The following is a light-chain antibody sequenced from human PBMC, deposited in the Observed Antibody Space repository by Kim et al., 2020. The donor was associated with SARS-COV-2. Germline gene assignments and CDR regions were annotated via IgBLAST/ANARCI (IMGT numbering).Light chain of an antibody. Sequence: ASVGDSVTITCRASHDINIFLNWFQQKPGEAPKLLISDASSLETGLPSRFSGSGSGTYFTFTISSLQPGDVATYYCQQFDTLPLTFGGGTKVDIK. CDR2: DAS. CDR3: QQFDTLPLT. CDR1: HDINIF. J-gene: IGKJ4*01. V-gene: IGKV1-33*01.